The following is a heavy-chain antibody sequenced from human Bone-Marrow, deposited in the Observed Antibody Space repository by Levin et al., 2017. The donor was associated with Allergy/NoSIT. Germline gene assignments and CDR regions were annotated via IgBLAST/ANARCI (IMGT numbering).Heavy chain of an antibody. CDR2: MHYSGRT. CDR1: GYSISSGYY. J-gene: IGHJ4*02. D-gene: IGHD4-17*01. Sequence: SETLSLTCAVSGYSISSGYYWGWIRQSPGKGLEWIANMHYSGRTYYNPSLKSRLPISLDTSKNHFSLTVTSVTAADTAVYYCARGPPTGTVTTSFDSWGQGTLVTVSS. CDR3: ARGPPTGTVTTSFDS. V-gene: IGHV4-38-2*01.